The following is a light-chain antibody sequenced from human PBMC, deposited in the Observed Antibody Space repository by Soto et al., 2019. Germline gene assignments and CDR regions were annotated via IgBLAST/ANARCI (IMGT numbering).Light chain of an antibody. CDR1: QSVDSY. CDR2: DVS. Sequence: EIVLTQSPATLSLSPGERATLSCRASQSVDSYLTWYQQKPGQAPRLLIYDVSKRATGIPVRFGGSGSGTDFTLTISSLEPEDVAVYYCQQRRNWPLTFGGGTKVEIK. J-gene: IGKJ4*01. V-gene: IGKV3-11*01. CDR3: QQRRNWPLT.